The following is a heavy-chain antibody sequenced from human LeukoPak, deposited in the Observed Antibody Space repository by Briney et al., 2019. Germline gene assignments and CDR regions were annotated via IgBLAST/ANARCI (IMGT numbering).Heavy chain of an antibody. CDR1: GGSFSGYY. D-gene: IGHD3/OR15-3a*01. V-gene: IGHV4-34*01. CDR2: INHSGST. J-gene: IGHJ4*02. Sequence: SETLSLTCAVYGGSFSGYYWSWIRQPPGKGLEWIGEINHSGSTNYNPSLKSRVTISVDTSKNQFSLKLSSVTAADTAVYYCARDFDFWRNGVGDYWGQGTLVTVSS. CDR3: ARDFDFWRNGVGDY.